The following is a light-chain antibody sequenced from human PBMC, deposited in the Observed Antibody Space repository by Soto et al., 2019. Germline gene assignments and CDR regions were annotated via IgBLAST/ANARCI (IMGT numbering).Light chain of an antibody. J-gene: IGLJ1*01. Sequence: QSVLTQPPSVSASPGQSVTISCTGTGSDIGTFNRVSWYQQPPGTAPKLLIYDVNNRPSGVPDRFSGSKSGNTASLTISGLQAEDEADYYCSSYTSSSTYVFGTGTKVTVL. CDR2: DVN. CDR3: SSYTSSSTYV. CDR1: GSDIGTFNR. V-gene: IGLV2-18*02.